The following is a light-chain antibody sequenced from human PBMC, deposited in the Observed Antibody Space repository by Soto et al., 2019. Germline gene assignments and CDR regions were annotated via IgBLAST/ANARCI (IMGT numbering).Light chain of an antibody. CDR2: AAS. J-gene: IGKJ2*01. V-gene: IGKV1-9*01. Sequence: IQLTQSPSSLSASIGDRVTITCRASQDIASYLAWYQQKPGNAPKLMIYAASTLHSGVPSRFSGSGSGTDFTLIITSLQPEDFVIYYCQQLNVNLLFGEGTKLEIK. CDR3: QQLNVNLL. CDR1: QDIASY.